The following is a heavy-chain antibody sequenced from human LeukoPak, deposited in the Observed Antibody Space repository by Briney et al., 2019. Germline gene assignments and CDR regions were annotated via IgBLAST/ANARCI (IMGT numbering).Heavy chain of an antibody. V-gene: IGHV3-64*01. CDR1: GFTFSTYA. J-gene: IGHJ4*02. CDR3: ASLSYDSSGLIDY. D-gene: IGHD3-22*01. Sequence: GGPLRLSCAASGFTFSTYAMHWVRQAPGKGLEYVSAITSNGGSTYYANSVKGRFTISRDNSKNTLYLQMGSLRAEDMAVYYCASLSYDSSGLIDYWGQGTLVTVSS. CDR2: ITSNGGST.